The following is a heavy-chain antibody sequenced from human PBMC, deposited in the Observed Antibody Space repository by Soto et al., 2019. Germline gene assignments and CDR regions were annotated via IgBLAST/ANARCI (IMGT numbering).Heavy chain of an antibody. Sequence: PGGSLRLSCAASGFTFSSYAMTWVRQATGKGLEWVSVISGSGGSTYFADSVKGRFTISRDNSKNTLYLQMSSLRSEDTAVYYCAREAPLYSYYDSSGYSPPPFQHWGQGTLVTVSS. J-gene: IGHJ1*01. CDR3: AREAPLYSYYDSSGYSPPPFQH. V-gene: IGHV3-23*01. CDR1: GFTFSSYA. CDR2: ISGSGGST. D-gene: IGHD3-22*01.